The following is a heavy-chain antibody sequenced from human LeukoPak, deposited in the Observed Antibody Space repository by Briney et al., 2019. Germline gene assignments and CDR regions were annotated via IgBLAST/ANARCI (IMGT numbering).Heavy chain of an antibody. D-gene: IGHD2-2*01. CDR2: INPNSGGT. V-gene: IGHV1-2*02. CDR1: GYTFTGYY. Sequence: ASVKVSCKASGYTFTGYYMHWVRQAPGQGLEWMGWINPNSGGTNYAQKFQGRVTMTRDTSISTAYMELSRLRSDDTAVYYCARDPRYCSSTSSRPWNWFDPWGQGTLVTVSS. J-gene: IGHJ5*02. CDR3: ARDPRYCSSTSSRPWNWFDP.